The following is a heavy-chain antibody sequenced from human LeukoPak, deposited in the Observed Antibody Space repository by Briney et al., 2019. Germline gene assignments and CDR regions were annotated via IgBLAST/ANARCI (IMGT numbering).Heavy chain of an antibody. V-gene: IGHV2-5*02. CDR2: IYWDDDY. CDR3: ARNIEGSGSYPRRSAFDI. J-gene: IGHJ3*02. Sequence: SGPTLVRPTQTVTLTCTFSGFSLSSSGVGVGWIRQPPGKALEWLALIYWDDDYLYSPSLETKLTITKDTSKNQVVLTMPSMDPVDPATYYCARNIEGSGSYPRRSAFDIWGQGTMVTVSS. CDR1: GFSLSSSGVG. D-gene: IGHD3-10*01.